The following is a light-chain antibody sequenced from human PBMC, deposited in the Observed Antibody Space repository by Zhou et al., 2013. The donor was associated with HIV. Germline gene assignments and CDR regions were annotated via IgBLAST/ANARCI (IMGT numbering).Light chain of an antibody. Sequence: TQLTQSPSSLSASVGDRVTITCRASQVINSYLAWYQQRPGKAPKLLIYGASTLQTGVPSRFSGSGIGTDFTLTIDSLQPEDFATYYCQQLHSYPPLFGGGTKVEIK. CDR3: QQLHSYPPL. CDR2: GAS. V-gene: IGKV1-9*01. CDR1: QVINSY. J-gene: IGKJ4*01.